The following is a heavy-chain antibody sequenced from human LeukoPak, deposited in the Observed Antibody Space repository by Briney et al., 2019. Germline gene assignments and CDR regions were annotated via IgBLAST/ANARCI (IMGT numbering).Heavy chain of an antibody. CDR2: INHSGST. CDR3: ATRVVRGVINW. CDR1: GGSFSGYY. D-gene: IGHD3-10*01. J-gene: IGHJ4*02. Sequence: PSETLSLTCAVYGGSFSGYYWSWIRQPPGKGLERIGEINHSGSTNYNPSLKSRVTISVDTSKNQFSLKLSSVTAADTAVYYCATRVVRGVINWWGQGTLVTVSS. V-gene: IGHV4-34*01.